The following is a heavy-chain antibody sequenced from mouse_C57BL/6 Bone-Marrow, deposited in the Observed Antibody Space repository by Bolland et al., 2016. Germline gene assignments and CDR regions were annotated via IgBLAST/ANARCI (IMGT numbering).Heavy chain of an antibody. CDR3: ARPTVVATDYAMDY. CDR2: I. Sequence: IYYADTVKGRFTISRDNAKNTLFLQMTSLRSEDTAMYYCARPTVVATDYAMDYCGQGTS. V-gene: IGHV5-17*01. D-gene: IGHD1-1*01. J-gene: IGHJ4*01.